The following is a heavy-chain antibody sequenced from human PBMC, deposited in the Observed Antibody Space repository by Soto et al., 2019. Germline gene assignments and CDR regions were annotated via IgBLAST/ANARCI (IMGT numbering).Heavy chain of an antibody. CDR1: GYTFSSYG. CDR2: ISADNVNT. Sequence: QVQLVQSGVEVKKPGASVKVSCKASGYTFSSYGISWVRQAPGHGLEWIGWISADNVNTNYAQKFQDRVTMTKDTASSTADMELGKRGSGDTAMDDGARSAAGWSLLRYGAVDKWGQGTMVTVSS. CDR3: ARSAAGWSLLRYGAVDK. D-gene: IGHD3-22*01. J-gene: IGHJ3*02. V-gene: IGHV1-18*01.